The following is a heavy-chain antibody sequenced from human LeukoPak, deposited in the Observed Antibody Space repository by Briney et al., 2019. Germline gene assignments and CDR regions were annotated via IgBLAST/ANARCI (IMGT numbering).Heavy chain of an antibody. CDR2: IWYDGSNK. Sequence: GGSLRLSCTASGFTFGDYAMSWVRQAPGKGLEWVAVIWYDGSNKYYADSVKGRFTISRDNSKNTLYLQMNSLRAEDTAVYYCARKYSSGWSDYWGQGTLVTVSS. CDR3: ARKYSSGWSDY. CDR1: GFTFGDYA. J-gene: IGHJ4*02. D-gene: IGHD6-19*01. V-gene: IGHV3-33*01.